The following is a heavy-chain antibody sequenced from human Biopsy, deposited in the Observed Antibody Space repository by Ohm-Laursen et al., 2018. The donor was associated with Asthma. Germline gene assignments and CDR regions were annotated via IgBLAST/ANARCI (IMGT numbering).Heavy chain of an antibody. J-gene: IGHJ4*02. Sequence: SETLSLTCSVYGGSISSFYWSWIRQSPEKGLEWRGYVYWTGSTNYNPSLKSRVTMSVDTSKNRIFLELTSVTAADTAIYYCVRAVRNEQWLAPFDYWGQGKPVTVSS. V-gene: IGHV4-59*01. CDR2: VYWTGST. CDR3: VRAVRNEQWLAPFDY. CDR1: GGSISSFY. D-gene: IGHD6-19*01.